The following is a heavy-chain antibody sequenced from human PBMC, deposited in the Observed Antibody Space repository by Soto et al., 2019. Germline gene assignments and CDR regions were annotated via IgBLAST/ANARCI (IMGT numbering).Heavy chain of an antibody. CDR3: ARTAFVSDYGVDY. CDR2: IYYSGTT. V-gene: IGHV4-30-4*01. D-gene: IGHD4-17*01. Sequence: SETRSLTCTVSGGSISSGDYYWSWIRQPPGKGLEWIGYIYYSGTTYYNPSLKSRVTISVDTSKNQFSLKLSSVTAADTAVYYCARTAFVSDYGVDYWGQGTLVTVSS. CDR1: GGSISSGDYY. J-gene: IGHJ4*02.